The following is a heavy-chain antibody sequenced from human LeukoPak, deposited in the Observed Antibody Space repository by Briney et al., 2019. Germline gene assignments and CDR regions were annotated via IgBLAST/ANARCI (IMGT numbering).Heavy chain of an antibody. V-gene: IGHV4-34*01. D-gene: IGHD3-22*01. CDR2: MNLSGST. Sequence: SETLSLTCAVYGGSFSGYYWTWIRQTPEKGLEWIGEMNLSGSTNYTPSLTSRVTISVDTSKNQFSLELSSVTAADTAVYYCARGRQDVTMIVVVMPAVSYYLAVCGKGTTVTVS. CDR3: ARGRQDVTMIVVVMPAVSYYLAV. CDR1: GGSFSGYY. J-gene: IGHJ6*03.